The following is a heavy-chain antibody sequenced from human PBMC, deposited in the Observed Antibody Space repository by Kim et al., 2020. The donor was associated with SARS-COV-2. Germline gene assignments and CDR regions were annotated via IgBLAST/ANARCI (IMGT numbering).Heavy chain of an antibody. D-gene: IGHD3-3*01. Sequence: SRVTISVDTSKNQFSLKLSSVTAADTAVYYCERGRPYYDFWSGSSGWFDPWGQGTLVTVSS. CDR3: ERGRPYYDFWSGSSGWFDP. J-gene: IGHJ5*02. V-gene: IGHV4-34*01.